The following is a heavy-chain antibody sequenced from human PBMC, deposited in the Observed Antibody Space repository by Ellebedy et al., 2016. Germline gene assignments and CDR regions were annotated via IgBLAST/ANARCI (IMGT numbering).Heavy chain of an antibody. Sequence: GESLKISCAASGFTFSSHAMSWVRQAPGKGLEWVSAISGSGGSTYYADSVKGRFTISRDNSKNTLYLQMNSLRAEDTGVYYCASLEDSTMSYAMGVWGPGTTVTVSS. CDR2: ISGSGGST. CDR3: ASLEDSTMSYAMGV. V-gene: IGHV3-23*01. CDR1: GFTFSSHA. D-gene: IGHD3-10*02. J-gene: IGHJ6*02.